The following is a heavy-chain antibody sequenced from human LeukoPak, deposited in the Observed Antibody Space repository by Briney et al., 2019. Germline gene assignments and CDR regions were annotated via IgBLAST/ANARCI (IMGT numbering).Heavy chain of an antibody. Sequence: SETLSLTCAVSGGSISSSNWWSWVRQPPGKGLEWIGEINHSGSTNYNPSLKSRVTISVDTSKNQFSLKLSSVTAADTAVYYCARRLPYCSSTSCYKSYYYMDVWGKGTTVTISS. J-gene: IGHJ6*03. CDR1: GGSISSSNW. CDR3: ARRLPYCSSTSCYKSYYYMDV. CDR2: INHSGST. D-gene: IGHD2-2*02. V-gene: IGHV4-4*02.